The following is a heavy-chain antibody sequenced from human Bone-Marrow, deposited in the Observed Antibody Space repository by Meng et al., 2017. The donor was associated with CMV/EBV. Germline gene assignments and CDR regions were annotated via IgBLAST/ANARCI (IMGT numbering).Heavy chain of an antibody. CDR3: ARDKIAVRPGWFGP. D-gene: IGHD6-6*01. V-gene: IGHV1-69*06. CDR2: ISAIFNRP. Sequence: QVPLVQSGAEVKKPGSSVKVSCKASGGILNSFAISWVRQAPGQGLEYMGGISAIFNRPTYAQKFQGRVTMTTDTSTSTVYMELTSLRSDDTAVYYCARDKIAVRPGWFGPWGQGTLVTVSS. J-gene: IGHJ5*02. CDR1: GGILNSFA.